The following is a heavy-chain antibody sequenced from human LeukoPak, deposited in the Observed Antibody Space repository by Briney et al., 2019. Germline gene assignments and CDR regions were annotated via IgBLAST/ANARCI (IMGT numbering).Heavy chain of an antibody. J-gene: IGHJ4*02. D-gene: IGHD5-18*01. CDR3: ARIIESGYSYGLDY. CDR1: GFSLSTSGMC. V-gene: IGHV2-70*11. CDR2: IDWDDDK. Sequence: SGPTLVNPTQTLTLTCTFSGFSLSTSGMCVSWIRQPPGKALEWLARIDWDDDKYYSTSLKTRLTISKDTSKNQVVLTMTNMDPVDTATYYCARIIESGYSYGLDYWGQGTLVTVSS.